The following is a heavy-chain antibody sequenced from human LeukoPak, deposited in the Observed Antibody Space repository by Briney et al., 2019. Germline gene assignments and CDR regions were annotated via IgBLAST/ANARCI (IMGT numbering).Heavy chain of an antibody. CDR2: VKYDGSTT. CDR1: GFTFSAYW. CDR3: ARDLNWLLFDY. Sequence: PGGSLRLSCAASGFTFSAYWMHWVRQAPGKGLVWVPRVKYDGSTTAYADSVKGRFTISRDNTRNILYLEMNSLRVVDTAVYYCARDLNWLLFDYWGQGALVTVSS. V-gene: IGHV3-74*01. J-gene: IGHJ4*02. D-gene: IGHD3/OR15-3a*01.